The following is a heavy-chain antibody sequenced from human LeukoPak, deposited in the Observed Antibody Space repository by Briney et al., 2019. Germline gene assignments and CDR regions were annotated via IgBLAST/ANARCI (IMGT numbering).Heavy chain of an antibody. Sequence: ETLSLTCTVSGGSISSSSYYWGWVRQPPGKGLEWIGSIYYSGSTYYNPSLKSRVTISVDTSKNQFSLKLSSVTAADTAVYYCARNDMYCSSTSCYRHAFDIWGQGTMVTVSS. J-gene: IGHJ3*02. CDR2: IYYSGST. CDR1: GGSISSSSYY. D-gene: IGHD2-2*01. V-gene: IGHV4-39*07. CDR3: ARNDMYCSSTSCYRHAFDI.